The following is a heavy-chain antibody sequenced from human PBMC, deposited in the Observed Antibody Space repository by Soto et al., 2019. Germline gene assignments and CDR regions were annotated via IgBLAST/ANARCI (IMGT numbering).Heavy chain of an antibody. D-gene: IGHD2-8*01. CDR3: ARTYGDNGIGY. J-gene: IGHJ4*02. CDR1: GGSISSYY. CDR2: IYYSGST. Sequence: XXTLSLPFTVSGGSISSYYWRWILQPPGKGLEWIGYIYYSGSTNYNPSLKSRVTISVDTSKNQFSLKLRSVTAADTAVYYCARTYGDNGIGYWGQGTLVTVSS. V-gene: IGHV4-59*08.